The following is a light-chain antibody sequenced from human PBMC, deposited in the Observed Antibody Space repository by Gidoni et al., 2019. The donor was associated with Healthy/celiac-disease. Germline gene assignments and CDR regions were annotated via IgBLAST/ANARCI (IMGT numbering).Light chain of an antibody. CDR1: QDISNY. Sequence: DIQMPQSPSSLSVSVGDRVTITCQASQDISNYLNWYQQKPGKAPKLLIYDASNLETGVPSRFSGSGSGTDFTFTISSLQPEDIATYYCQQYDNLPITFGQGTRLEIK. J-gene: IGKJ5*01. V-gene: IGKV1-33*01. CDR2: DAS. CDR3: QQYDNLPIT.